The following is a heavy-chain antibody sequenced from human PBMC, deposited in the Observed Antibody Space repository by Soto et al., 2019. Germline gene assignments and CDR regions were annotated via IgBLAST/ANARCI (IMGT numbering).Heavy chain of an antibody. D-gene: IGHD6-19*01. CDR1: GFTFSSYA. CDR2: VSGSGRST. CDR3: APTEHWLLSIYYYGMDV. J-gene: IGHJ6*02. Sequence: GGSLRLSCAASGFTFSSYAMSWVRQAPGKGLEWVSGVSGSGRSTYYADSVKGRFTISRDNSNNTLYLQMNSLRAEDSAFYYCAPTEHWLLSIYYYGMDVWGQGTTVTVSS. V-gene: IGHV3-23*01.